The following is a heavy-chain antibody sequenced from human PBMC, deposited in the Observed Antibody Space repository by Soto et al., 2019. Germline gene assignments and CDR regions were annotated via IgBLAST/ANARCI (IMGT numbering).Heavy chain of an antibody. J-gene: IGHJ1*01. D-gene: IGHD3-22*01. Sequence: QLQLQESGPGLVKPSETLSLTCTVSDVSISSDYYWGWIRQPPGKGLEWIGTVSYSGNTYYKTSLKSRVNISVSTSKSQLSLNRTSVTAADTAVYYCVRLSGSGYRTLGYWGQGILVTVSS. V-gene: IGHV4-39*01. CDR2: VSYSGNT. CDR1: DVSISSDYY. CDR3: VRLSGSGYRTLGY.